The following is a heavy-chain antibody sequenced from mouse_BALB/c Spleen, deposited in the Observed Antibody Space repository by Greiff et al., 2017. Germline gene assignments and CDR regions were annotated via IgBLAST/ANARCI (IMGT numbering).Heavy chain of an antibody. CDR2: ISTYYGDA. Sequence: QVQLQQSGAELVRPGVSVTISCKGSGYTFTDYAMHWVKQSHAKSLEWIGVISTYYGDASYNQKFKGKATMTVDKSSSTAYMELARLTSEDSAIYYCARDTTVVNAMDYWGQGTSVTVSS. V-gene: IGHV1S137*01. J-gene: IGHJ4*01. D-gene: IGHD1-1*01. CDR3: ARDTTVVNAMDY. CDR1: GYTFTDYA.